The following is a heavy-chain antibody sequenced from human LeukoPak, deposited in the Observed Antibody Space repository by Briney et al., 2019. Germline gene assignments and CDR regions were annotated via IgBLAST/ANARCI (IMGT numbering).Heavy chain of an antibody. D-gene: IGHD5-18*01. Sequence: SETLSLTCTVSGGSINNYCRSWIRQPPGKGLEWIGYIYYSGGDMNYNPSLKSRLTISVDTSKNQISLMLTSMTAADTAVYYCARQPAATAAFDIWAQGTMVTVSS. CDR1: GGSINNYC. CDR3: ARQPAATAAFDI. CDR2: IYYSGGDM. J-gene: IGHJ3*02. V-gene: IGHV4-59*08.